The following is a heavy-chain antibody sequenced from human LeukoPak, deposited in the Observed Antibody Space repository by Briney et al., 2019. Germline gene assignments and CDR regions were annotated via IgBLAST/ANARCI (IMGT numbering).Heavy chain of an antibody. CDR1: GGSISTYH. J-gene: IGHJ3*02. Sequence: SETLSLTCTVSGGSISTYHWSWIRQPPGKGLEWIGYIYYSGSTYYNPSLKSRVTISVDTSKNQFSLKLNGVTAADTAVYYCARNKPLDPFDIWGQGTMVTVSS. V-gene: IGHV4-59*01. CDR3: ARNKPLDPFDI. D-gene: IGHD1/OR15-1a*01. CDR2: IYYSGST.